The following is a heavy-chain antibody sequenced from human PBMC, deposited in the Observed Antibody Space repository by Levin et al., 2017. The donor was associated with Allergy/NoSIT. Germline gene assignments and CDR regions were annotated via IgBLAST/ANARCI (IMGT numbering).Heavy chain of an antibody. V-gene: IGHV4-39*02. CDR3: ARSSSLEYFDP. Sequence: ESLKISCTVSGGSIISPNYYWGWIRQPPGKGLEWIGSIYYTGSSHYNPSLKSRVTISVATSKDHFSLNLTSVTAADTAVYFCARSSSLEYFDPWGQGTLVTVSS. CDR1: GGSIISPNYY. J-gene: IGHJ5*02. CDR2: IYYTGSS. D-gene: IGHD3-3*01.